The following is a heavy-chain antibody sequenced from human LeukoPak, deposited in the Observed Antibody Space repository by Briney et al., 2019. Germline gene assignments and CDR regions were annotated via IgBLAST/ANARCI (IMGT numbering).Heavy chain of an antibody. CDR3: ARDRLGDGYIREFDS. Sequence: GGSLRLSYAGSGFTFSHYSMNWVRQAPGKGLEWVASFGSDLSFRSVADSLKGRFTISRDNAENSIYLHMNSLRAEDTAIYYCARDRLGDGYIREFDSWGQGTLVIVSS. D-gene: IGHD5-24*01. J-gene: IGHJ4*02. CDR1: GFTFSHYS. V-gene: IGHV3-21*01. CDR2: FGSDLSFR.